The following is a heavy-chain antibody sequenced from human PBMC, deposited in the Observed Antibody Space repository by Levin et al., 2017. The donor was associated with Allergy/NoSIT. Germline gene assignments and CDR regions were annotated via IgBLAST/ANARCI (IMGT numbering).Heavy chain of an antibody. J-gene: IGHJ5*02. CDR1: GFTFSTYA. CDR2: ISSTGGAT. D-gene: IGHD3-10*01. V-gene: IGHV3-23*01. CDR3: AKGSQGAAWYNWFDP. Sequence: SCAASGFTFSTYAMHWVRQAPGKGLEWVSGISSTGGATYYADSVKGRLTISRDNSKNTMYLQMNGLTAADTAVYYCAKGSQGAAWYNWFDPWGQGTLVTVSS.